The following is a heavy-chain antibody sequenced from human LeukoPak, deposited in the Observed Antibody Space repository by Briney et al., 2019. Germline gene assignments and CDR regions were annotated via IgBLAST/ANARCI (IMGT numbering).Heavy chain of an antibody. V-gene: IGHV1-2*06. CDR2: INPNSGGT. D-gene: IGHD5-12*01. J-gene: IGHJ4*02. CDR1: GYTFTGYY. Sequence: ASVTVSCTASGYTFTGYYMHWVRQAPGQGLEWMGRINPNSGGTNYAQKFQGRVTMTRDTSISTAYMELSRLRSDDTAVYYCARGLGGYDFDYWGQGTLVTVSS. CDR3: ARGLGGYDFDY.